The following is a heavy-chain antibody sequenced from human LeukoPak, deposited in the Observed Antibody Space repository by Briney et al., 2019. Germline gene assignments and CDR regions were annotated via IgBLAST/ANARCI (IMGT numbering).Heavy chain of an antibody. D-gene: IGHD5-24*01. CDR3: ARARDGYNNYYYYYMDV. J-gene: IGHJ6*03. V-gene: IGHV1-8*01. Sequence: ASVKVSFKASGYTFTSYDINWVRQATGQGLEWMGWMNPDSGNTGYAQKFQGRVTMTRNTSISTAYMELSSLRSEDTAVYYCARARDGYNNYYYYYMDVWGKGTTVTVSS. CDR1: GYTFTSYD. CDR2: MNPDSGNT.